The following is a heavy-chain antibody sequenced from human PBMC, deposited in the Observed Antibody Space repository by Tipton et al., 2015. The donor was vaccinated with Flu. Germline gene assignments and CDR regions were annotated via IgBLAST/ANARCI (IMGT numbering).Heavy chain of an antibody. Sequence: GLVKPSQTLSLTCTVSGDSISSNNYYWNWVRQNPGKGLEWIGYIHYTGSTYYNPSLKSRLTISVDTSKNQFSLRLTSVTAADTAVYYCARDLSASGSLGYWGQGTLVTVSS. J-gene: IGHJ4*02. CDR2: IHYTGST. D-gene: IGHD3-10*01. CDR3: ARDLSASGSLGY. V-gene: IGHV4-31*03. CDR1: GDSISSNNYY.